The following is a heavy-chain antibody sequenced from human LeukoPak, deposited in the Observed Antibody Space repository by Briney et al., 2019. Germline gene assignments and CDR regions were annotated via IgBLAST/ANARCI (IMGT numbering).Heavy chain of an antibody. CDR1: GGSISSGGYY. CDR2: IYYSGST. D-gene: IGHD4-17*01. CDR3: ARVAGDYGPGYFQH. Sequence: PSETLSLTCTVSGGSISSGGYYWSWIRQHPGKGLEWIGHIYYSGSTYYNPSLKSRVTISVDTSKNQFSLKLSSVTAADTAVYYCARVAGDYGPGYFQHWGQGTLVTVSS. V-gene: IGHV4-31*03. J-gene: IGHJ1*01.